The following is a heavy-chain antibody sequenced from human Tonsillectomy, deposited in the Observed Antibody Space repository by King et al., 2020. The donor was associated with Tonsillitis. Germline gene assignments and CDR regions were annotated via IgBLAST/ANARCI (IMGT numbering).Heavy chain of an antibody. D-gene: IGHD3-10*01. J-gene: IGHJ4*02. CDR1: GGSISSSYYY. CDR2: FYFSGST. CDR3: ARVWFGGGGGEGTFDY. Sequence: QLQESGPGLVKPSETLSLTCTVSGGSISSSYYYWGWIRQPPGKGLGWIGSFYFSGSTYYNPSLKSRVTISVDTSKNQFSLKLSSVTAADTAVYYCARVWFGGGGGEGTFDYWGQGTLVTVSS. V-gene: IGHV4-39*07.